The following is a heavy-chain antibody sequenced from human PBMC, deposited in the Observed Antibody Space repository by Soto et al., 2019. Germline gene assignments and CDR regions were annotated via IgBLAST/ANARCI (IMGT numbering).Heavy chain of an antibody. V-gene: IGHV3-30*18. CDR2: ISYDGSNK. D-gene: IGHD5-12*01. CDR3: AKAAIRWLQSNYFDY. Sequence: PGWSLRLSCAASGFTFISYGMHWVRQAPGKGLEWVAVISYDGSNKYYADSVKGRFTISRDNSKNTLYLQMNSLRAEDTAVYYCAKAAIRWLQSNYFDYWGQGTLVTVSS. CDR1: GFTFISYG. J-gene: IGHJ4*02.